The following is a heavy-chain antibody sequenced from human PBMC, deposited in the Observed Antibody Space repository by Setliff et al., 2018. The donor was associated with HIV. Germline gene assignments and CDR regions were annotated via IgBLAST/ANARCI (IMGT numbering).Heavy chain of an antibody. J-gene: IGHJ3*02. D-gene: IGHD2-15*01. CDR2: IYSSGST. V-gene: IGHV4-59*08. CDR1: GGSISSYY. CDR3: ARHLRPRGVAVSDAFDI. Sequence: PSETLSLTCSVAGGSISSYYWSWIRQPPGQGLECIGYIYSSGSTNYNPSLKSRVTISVDTSKNQLSLKLRSVTAADTAVYYCARHLRPRGVAVSDAFDIWGQGTMVTVSS.